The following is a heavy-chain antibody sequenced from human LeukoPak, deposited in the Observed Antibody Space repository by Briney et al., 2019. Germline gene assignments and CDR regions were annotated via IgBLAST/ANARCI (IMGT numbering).Heavy chain of an antibody. Sequence: PGGSVRLSCAASGFTFSSYAMHWVRQAPGKGLEWVAVIPYDGSNKYYADSVKGRFTISRDNSKNTLYLQMNSLRAEDTAVYYCARGDGSFDYWGQGTLVTVSS. CDR3: ARGDGSFDY. CDR1: GFTFSSYA. CDR2: IPYDGSNK. J-gene: IGHJ4*02. V-gene: IGHV3-30*04. D-gene: IGHD1-26*01.